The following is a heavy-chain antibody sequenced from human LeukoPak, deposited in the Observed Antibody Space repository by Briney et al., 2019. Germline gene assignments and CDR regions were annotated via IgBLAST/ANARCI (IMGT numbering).Heavy chain of an antibody. CDR3: ARQGAGLWFGELSPNWFDP. V-gene: IGHV4-39*01. CDR2: LYYSGTT. D-gene: IGHD3-10*01. CDR1: GGSISSRNYY. Sequence: SETLSLTCTVSGGSISSRNYYWGGIRQPPGKGLEWIGSLYYSGTTYSNPSLKTRVTISVDTSKNQFSLKLASVTAADTAVYYCARQGAGLWFGELSPNWFDPWGQGTLVTVSS. J-gene: IGHJ5*02.